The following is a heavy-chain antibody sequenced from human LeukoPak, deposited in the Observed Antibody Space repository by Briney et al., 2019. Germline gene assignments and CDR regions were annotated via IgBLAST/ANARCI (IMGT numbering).Heavy chain of an antibody. CDR1: GGSFSGYY. J-gene: IGHJ4*02. D-gene: IGHD3-9*01. Sequence: SETLSLTCAVYGGSFSGYYWSWIRQPPGKGLEWIGEINHSGSTNYNPSLESRVTISVDTSKNQFSLKLSSVTAADTAVYYCAREGGLRYFDWLFDYFDYWGQGTLVTVSS. CDR2: INHSGST. CDR3: AREGGLRYFDWLFDYFDY. V-gene: IGHV4-34*01.